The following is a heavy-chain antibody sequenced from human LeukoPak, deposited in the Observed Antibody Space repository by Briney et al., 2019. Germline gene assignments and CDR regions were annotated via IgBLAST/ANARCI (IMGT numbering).Heavy chain of an antibody. CDR3: ARRSWYFDY. D-gene: IGHD2-15*01. Sequence: SETLSLTCTVSGASMNTYYWNWIRQPPGKGLEWIGYIYNRESTNYNPSLKSRVTISIDTSKNQFSLKLISVTPADTAVYYCARRSWYFDYWGQGTLVTVSS. CDR1: GASMNTYY. V-gene: IGHV4-59*01. J-gene: IGHJ4*02. CDR2: IYNREST.